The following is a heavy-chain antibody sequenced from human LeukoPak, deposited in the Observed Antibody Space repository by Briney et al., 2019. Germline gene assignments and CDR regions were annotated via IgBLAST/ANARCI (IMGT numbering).Heavy chain of an antibody. D-gene: IGHD2-15*01. CDR1: GFTVNTNH. Sequence: PGGSLRLSCAASGFTVNTNHMHWVRQAPGKGLEWVSTFYNGDSIYYLDSVKGRFTISRDSFKNTLYLQMNSLRVEDTAFYYCATSVVGLSYDEHFQHWGQGTLVTVSS. V-gene: IGHV3-53*01. CDR2: FYNGDSI. CDR3: ATSVVGLSYDEHFQH. J-gene: IGHJ1*01.